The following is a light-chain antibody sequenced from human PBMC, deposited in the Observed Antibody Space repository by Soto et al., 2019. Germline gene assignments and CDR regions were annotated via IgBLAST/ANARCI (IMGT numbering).Light chain of an antibody. Sequence: DVVMTQSPLSLPVTLGQPASISCRSSQSLAFIDGNTYLNWFQQRPGQSPRRLIYKVSDRDSGVPDRFSGSGSGTDFTLKISRVEAEDVGIYYCMQGTQWPPTFGQGTKLELK. J-gene: IGKJ2*01. V-gene: IGKV2-30*01. CDR3: MQGTQWPPT. CDR1: QSLAFIDGNTY. CDR2: KVS.